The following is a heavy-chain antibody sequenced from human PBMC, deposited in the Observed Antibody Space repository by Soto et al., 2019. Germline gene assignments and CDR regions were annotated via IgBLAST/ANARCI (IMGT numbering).Heavy chain of an antibody. Sequence: SETLSLTCAVSCGSISSSNWWSWVRQPPGKGLEWIGEIYHSGSTNYNPSLKSRVTISVDKSKNQFSLKLSSVTAADTAVYYCARVLGVLLWFGDHQRSWFDPWGQGTLVT. CDR3: ARVLGVLLWFGDHQRSWFDP. J-gene: IGHJ5*02. V-gene: IGHV4-4*02. D-gene: IGHD3-10*01. CDR2: IYHSGST. CDR1: CGSISSSNW.